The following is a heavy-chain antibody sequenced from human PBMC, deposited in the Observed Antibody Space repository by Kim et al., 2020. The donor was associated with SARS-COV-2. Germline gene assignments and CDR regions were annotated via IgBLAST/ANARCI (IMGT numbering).Heavy chain of an antibody. J-gene: IGHJ4*02. CDR1: GGSFSGYY. D-gene: IGHD3-10*01. CDR3: ASFPSVRGD. V-gene: IGHV4-34*01. Sequence: SETLSLTCAVYGGSFSGYYWSWIRQPPGKGLEWIGEINHSGSTNYNPSLKSRVTISVDTSKNQFSLKLSSGTAADTAVYYCASFPSVRGDWGQGTLVTVSS. CDR2: INHSGST.